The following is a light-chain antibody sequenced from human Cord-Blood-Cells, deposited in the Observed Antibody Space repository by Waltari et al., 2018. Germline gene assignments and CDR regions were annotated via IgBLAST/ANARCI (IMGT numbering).Light chain of an antibody. CDR2: AAS. CDR1: QSISSY. CDR3: QQSYSTPYT. J-gene: IGKJ2*01. V-gene: IGKV1-39*01. Sequence: IQMTQSPSPLSASVGDRVTITRRASQSISSYLNWYQQKPGKAPKLLIYAASRLQGGVPSRFSGSGSGTDFTLTISSLQPEDFATYYCQQSYSTPYTFGQGTKLEIK.